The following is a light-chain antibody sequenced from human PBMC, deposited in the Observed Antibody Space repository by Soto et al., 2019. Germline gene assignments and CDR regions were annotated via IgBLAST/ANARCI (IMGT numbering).Light chain of an antibody. V-gene: IGKV3-15*01. Sequence: EIVMTQSPGTLSLSPGDTATLSCRASQSLGSDLAWYQQKPGQAPRLLIFGASARPTGIPARMSGSGSGTEFTLTTSSPPSEDFAVYYCQQYYNWPRTFGQGTKVEI. J-gene: IGKJ1*01. CDR3: QQYYNWPRT. CDR2: GAS. CDR1: QSLGSD.